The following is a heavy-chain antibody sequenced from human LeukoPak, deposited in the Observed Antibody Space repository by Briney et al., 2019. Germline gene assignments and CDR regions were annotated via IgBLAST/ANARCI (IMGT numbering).Heavy chain of an antibody. CDR3: ARDGTVIPLPFDY. V-gene: IGHV4-39*07. Sequence: SETLSLTCTVSGGSISSSSYYWGWIRQPPGKGLEWIGSIYYSGSTYYNPSLKSRVTISVDTSKNQFSLKLSSVTAADTAVYYCARDGTVIPLPFDYWGQGTLVTVSS. CDR1: GGSISSSSYY. J-gene: IGHJ4*02. D-gene: IGHD4-17*01. CDR2: IYYSGST.